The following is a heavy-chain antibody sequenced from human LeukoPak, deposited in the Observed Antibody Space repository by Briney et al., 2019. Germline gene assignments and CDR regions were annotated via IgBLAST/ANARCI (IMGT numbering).Heavy chain of an antibody. J-gene: IGHJ5*02. CDR2: IIPIFGTA. Sequence: ASVKVSCKTFGGTFNSHAISWVRQAPGQGLEWMGGIIPIFGTANYAQKFQGRVTITADESTSTAYMELSSLRSEDTAVYYCARDRGIAAFDPWGQGTLVTVSA. CDR1: GGTFNSHA. CDR3: ARDRGIAAFDP. V-gene: IGHV1-69*13. D-gene: IGHD6-13*01.